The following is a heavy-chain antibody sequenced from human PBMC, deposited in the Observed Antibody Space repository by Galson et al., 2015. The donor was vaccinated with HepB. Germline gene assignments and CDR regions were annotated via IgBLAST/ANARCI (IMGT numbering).Heavy chain of an antibody. V-gene: IGHV3-66*01. CDR1: GFSVGDTY. CDR2: IYDGDAT. Sequence: SLRLSCAASGFSVGDTYISWVRQAPGKGLEWVSIIYDGDATYYVDSVKGRFIISRDIPKNTLYLQMNNLRVEDTAVYYCVRDRAGPWGQGTLVTVSS. D-gene: IGHD3-10*01. J-gene: IGHJ5*02. CDR3: VRDRAGP.